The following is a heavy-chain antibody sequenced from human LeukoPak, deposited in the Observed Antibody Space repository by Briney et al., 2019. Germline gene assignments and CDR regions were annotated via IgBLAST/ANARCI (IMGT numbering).Heavy chain of an antibody. CDR1: GYTFTTFG. D-gene: IGHD3-22*01. Sequence: ASVTVSCKASGYTFTTFGISWVRQAPGQGLEWMGWSSAYNGKTNYAQRLQGRVTMTTDTSTSTAYMELRSLRSDDTAVYYCVRDLGYYSDTSGIFFDYWGQGTLVTVSS. V-gene: IGHV1-18*01. CDR2: SSAYNGKT. CDR3: VRDLGYYSDTSGIFFDY. J-gene: IGHJ4*02.